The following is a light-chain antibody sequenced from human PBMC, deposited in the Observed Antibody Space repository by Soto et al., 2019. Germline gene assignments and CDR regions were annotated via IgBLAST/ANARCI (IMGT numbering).Light chain of an antibody. V-gene: IGKV3-11*01. J-gene: IGKJ5*01. CDR2: DAS. CDR3: QQRNSWPIT. Sequence: EIVWTQSPDSLSLSPGQRATVSCEASQTVQFNYLAWYQQKPGQAPRLLIYDASNRATGIPVRFSGSGSGTDFTLTISSLEPEDFALYYCQQRNSWPITFGQGTRLE. CDR1: QTVQFNY.